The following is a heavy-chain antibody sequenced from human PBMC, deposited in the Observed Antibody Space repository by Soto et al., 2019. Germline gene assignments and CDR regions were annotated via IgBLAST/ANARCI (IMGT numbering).Heavy chain of an antibody. V-gene: IGHV3-74*01. J-gene: IGHJ6*02. CDR3: ARTDSARWYYYGMDV. Sequence: GGSLRICIAASGVPFSSYLIHWVRNAPGKGLVWVSRINSDGSSTSYADSVKGRFTISRDNAKNTLYLQMNSLRAEDTAVYYCARTDSARWYYYGMDVWGQGTTVT. CDR2: INSDGSST. D-gene: IGHD6-6*01. CDR1: GVPFSSYL.